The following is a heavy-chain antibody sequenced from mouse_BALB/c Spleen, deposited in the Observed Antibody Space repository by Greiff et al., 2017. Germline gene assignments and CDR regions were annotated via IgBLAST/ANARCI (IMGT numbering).Heavy chain of an antibody. CDR1: GFTFTDYY. V-gene: IGHV7-3*02. D-gene: IGHD2-2*01. Sequence: EVKLVESGGGLVQPGGSLRLSCATSGFTFTDYYMSWVRQPPGKALEWLGFIRNKANGYTTEYSASVKGRFTISRDNSQSILYLQMNTLRAEDSATYYCARYGYDDGAFDYWGQGTTLTVSS. CDR3: ARYGYDDGAFDY. CDR2: IRNKANGYTT. J-gene: IGHJ2*01.